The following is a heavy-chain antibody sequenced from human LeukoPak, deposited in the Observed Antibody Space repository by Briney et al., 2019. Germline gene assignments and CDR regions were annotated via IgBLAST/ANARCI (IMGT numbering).Heavy chain of an antibody. V-gene: IGHV1-69*13. CDR1: GYTFTSYG. Sequence: ASVKVSCKASGYTFTSYGISWVRQAPGQGLEWMGGIIPIFGTANYAQKFQGRVTITADESTSTAYMELSSLRSEDTAVYYCARVYGSGSYYFPFEYWGQGTLVTVSS. CDR2: IIPIFGTA. D-gene: IGHD3-10*01. J-gene: IGHJ4*02. CDR3: ARVYGSGSYYFPFEY.